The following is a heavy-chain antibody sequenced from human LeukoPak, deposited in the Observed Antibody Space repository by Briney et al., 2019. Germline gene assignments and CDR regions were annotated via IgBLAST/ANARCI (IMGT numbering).Heavy chain of an antibody. V-gene: IGHV4-59*08. J-gene: IGHJ3*02. CDR3: ALRRPFGAFDI. D-gene: IGHD3-16*01. CDR2: IYYSGST. Sequence: SETLSLTCTVSGGSINSYYWSWIRQPPGKGLEWIGYIYYSGSTNYNPSLKSRVTISIDTSKNQFSLKLSSVTAADTAVYYCALRRPFGAFDIWGQGTMVTVSS. CDR1: GGSINSYY.